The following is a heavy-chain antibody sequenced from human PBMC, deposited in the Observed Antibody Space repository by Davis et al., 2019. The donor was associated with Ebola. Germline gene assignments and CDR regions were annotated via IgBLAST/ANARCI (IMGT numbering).Heavy chain of an antibody. CDR2: ISAYNGNT. D-gene: IGHD3-22*01. Sequence: ASVKVSCKASGYTFTSYGISWVRQAPGQGLEWMGWISAYNGNTNYAQKLQGRVTMTTDTSTSTAYMELRSLRSDDTAVYYCARDGTPTDSSDLIDYWGQGTLVTVSS. CDR1: GYTFTSYG. J-gene: IGHJ4*02. V-gene: IGHV1-18*01. CDR3: ARDGTPTDSSDLIDY.